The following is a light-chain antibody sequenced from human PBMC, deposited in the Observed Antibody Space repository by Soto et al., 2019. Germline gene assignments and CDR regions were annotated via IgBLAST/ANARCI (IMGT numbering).Light chain of an antibody. CDR2: GAS. V-gene: IGKV3-20*01. Sequence: TQSPSSLSASVGDRVTLSCRASQSVSSIYLAWYQQKPGQAPRLLIYGASTRATGIPDRFSGSGSGTDFTLTISRLEPEDFAVYFCQHYGSSLITFGQGTDWRL. J-gene: IGKJ5*01. CDR3: QHYGSSLIT. CDR1: QSVSSIY.